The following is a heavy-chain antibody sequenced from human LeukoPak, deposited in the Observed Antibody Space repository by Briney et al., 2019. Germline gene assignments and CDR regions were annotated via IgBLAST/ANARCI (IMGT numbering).Heavy chain of an antibody. Sequence: GASVKVSCKASGYTFTGYYMHWVRQAPGQGLEWMGWINPNSGGTNYAQKFQGRVTMTRDTSISTAYMELSRLRFDDTAVYYCARDHLVYCGGDCYLQYFQHWGQGTLVTVSS. D-gene: IGHD2-21*02. CDR2: INPNSGGT. V-gene: IGHV1-2*02. J-gene: IGHJ1*01. CDR3: ARDHLVYCGGDCYLQYFQH. CDR1: GYTFTGYY.